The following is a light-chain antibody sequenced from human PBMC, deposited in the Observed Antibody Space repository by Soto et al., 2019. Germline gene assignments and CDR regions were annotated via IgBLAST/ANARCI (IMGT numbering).Light chain of an antibody. CDR3: QQYGSAPLT. CDR1: QSVSSTY. V-gene: IGKV3-20*01. Sequence: EIGLTQSPGTLSLSPGERATLSCRASQSVSSTYLAWYQQKPGQAPRLLICGTSSRDTGIPDRFSGSGSGTDFTLTISRLEPEDVALYYCQQYGSAPLTFGGGTKVEIK. J-gene: IGKJ4*01. CDR2: GTS.